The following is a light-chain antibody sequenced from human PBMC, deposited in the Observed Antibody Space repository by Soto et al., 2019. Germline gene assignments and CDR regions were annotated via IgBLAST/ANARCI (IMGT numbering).Light chain of an antibody. CDR1: QSISSW. V-gene: IGKV1-5*01. J-gene: IGKJ1*01. CDR2: DAS. CDR3: QQYNSYRWT. Sequence: DIQMTQSPSTLSASVGDRVTITCRASQSISSWLAWYQQKPGKAPKLLIYDASSLESGVPSRCSGSGSGTEFTLTISSRQPDDFATYYCQQYNSYRWTFGQGTKVEIK.